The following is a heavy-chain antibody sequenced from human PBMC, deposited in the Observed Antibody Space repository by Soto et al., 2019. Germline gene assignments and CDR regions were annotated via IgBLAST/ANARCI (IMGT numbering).Heavy chain of an antibody. D-gene: IGHD2-8*01. V-gene: IGHV3-48*02. CDR3: VGDQDVHAPMVHGNY. CDR1: GITFSSYS. CDR2: ISSSNT. J-gene: IGHJ4*02. Sequence: EVQLVESGGGLVQPGESLRLSCTASGITFSSYSMNWVRQAPGKGLEWLSYISSSNTAYADSVKGRFTIYRDNAKNSVYMQMNSMRDGDTAVYYCVGDQDVHAPMVHGNYWGRGRRVTVSS.